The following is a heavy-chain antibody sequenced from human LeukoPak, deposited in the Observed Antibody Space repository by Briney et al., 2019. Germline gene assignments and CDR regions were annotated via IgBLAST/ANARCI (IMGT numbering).Heavy chain of an antibody. CDR1: GGTFSSYA. V-gene: IGHV1-69*13. D-gene: IGHD3-22*01. J-gene: IGHJ6*02. CDR3: ARRVYYYDSSSYLALDYYYYGMDV. CDR2: IIPIFGTA. Sequence: SVKVSCKASGGTFSSYAISWVRQAPGQGLEWMGGIIPIFGTANYAQKFQGRVTITADESTSTAYMELSSLRSEDTAVYYCARRVYYYDSSSYLALDYYYYGMDVWGQGTTVTVSS.